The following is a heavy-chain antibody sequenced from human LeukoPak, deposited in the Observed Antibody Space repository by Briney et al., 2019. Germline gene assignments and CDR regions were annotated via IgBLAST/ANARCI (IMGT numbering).Heavy chain of an antibody. CDR1: GGSISSTPYY. CDR3: ARPGVAGTTEDC. J-gene: IGHJ4*02. D-gene: IGHD6-19*01. CDR2: ISYSGNN. V-gene: IGHV4-39*01. Sequence: SGTLSLTCTVSGGSISSTPYYWGWIRQPPGKGREWIGTISYSGNNYYNPSLKSRVTISVDTSKNQFSLRLTSLTAADTAVYYCARPGVAGTTEDCWGQGTLVTVSS.